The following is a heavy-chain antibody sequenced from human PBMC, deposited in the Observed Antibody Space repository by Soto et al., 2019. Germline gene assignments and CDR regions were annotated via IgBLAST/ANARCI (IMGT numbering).Heavy chain of an antibody. Sequence: SETLSLTCTVSGGSISSSSYYWGWIRQPPGKGLEWIGSIYYSGSTYYNPSLKSRVTISVDTSKNQFSLKLSSVTAADTAVYYCASIALITGTTGFDYWGQGXLVTVSS. D-gene: IGHD1-7*01. CDR3: ASIALITGTTGFDY. V-gene: IGHV4-39*01. J-gene: IGHJ4*02. CDR2: IYYSGST. CDR1: GGSISSSSYY.